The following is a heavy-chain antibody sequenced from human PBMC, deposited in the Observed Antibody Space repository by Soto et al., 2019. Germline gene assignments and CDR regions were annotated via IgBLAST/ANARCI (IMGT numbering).Heavy chain of an antibody. J-gene: IGHJ6*02. V-gene: IGHV3-21*01. CDR2: ISSSSSYI. CDR1: GFTFSSYS. CDR3: ARDYDFWSGYYTLGCGMDV. Sequence: PGGSLRLSCAASGFTFSSYSMNWVRQAPGKGLEWVSSISSSSSYIYYADSVKGRFTISRDNAKNSLYLQMNSLRAEDTAVYYCARDYDFWSGYYTLGCGMDVWGQGTTVTVS. D-gene: IGHD3-3*01.